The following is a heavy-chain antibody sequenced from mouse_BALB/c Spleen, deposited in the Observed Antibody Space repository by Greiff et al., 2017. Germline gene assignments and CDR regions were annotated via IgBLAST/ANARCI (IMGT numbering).Heavy chain of an antibody. J-gene: IGHJ2*01. CDR2: ISYDGSN. CDR1: GYSITSGYY. CDR3: ANYYGNYDY. D-gene: IGHD2-1*01. V-gene: IGHV3-6*02. Sequence: EVKLEESGPGLVKPSQSLSLTCSVTGYSITSGYYWNWIRQFPGNILEWMGYISYDGSNNYNPSLKNRISITLDTSKNQFFLKLNSVTTEDTATYYSANYYGNYDYWGQGTTLTVSS.